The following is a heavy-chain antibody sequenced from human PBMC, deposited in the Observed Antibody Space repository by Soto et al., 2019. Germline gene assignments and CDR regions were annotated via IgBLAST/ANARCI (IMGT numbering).Heavy chain of an antibody. CDR2: ISGSGDNT. CDR3: VRDFGWYFRSGYMDV. J-gene: IGHJ6*03. Sequence: GGSLRLSCAASGFTFSNYVVSWVRQAPGKGLEWVSSISGSGDNTYYADSVKGRFTISRDNSKNTLFLQMNSLRAEDTAVYYCVRDFGWYFRSGYMDVWGDGATVTVSS. D-gene: IGHD3-3*01. V-gene: IGHV3-23*01. CDR1: GFTFSNYV.